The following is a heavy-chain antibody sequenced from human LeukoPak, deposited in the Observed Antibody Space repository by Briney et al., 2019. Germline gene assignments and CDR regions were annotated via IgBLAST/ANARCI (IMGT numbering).Heavy chain of an antibody. CDR1: GGSFSGYY. V-gene: IGHV4-34*01. CDR2: INHSGST. J-gene: IGHJ6*02. Sequence: SETLSLTCAVYGGSFSGYYWSWIRQPPGKGLEWIGEINHSGSTNYNPSLKSRVTISVDTSKNQFSLKLSSVTAADTAVHYCARAVAPLSYYYYGMDVWGQGTTVTVSS. CDR3: ARAVAPLSYYYYGMDV. D-gene: IGHD6-6*01.